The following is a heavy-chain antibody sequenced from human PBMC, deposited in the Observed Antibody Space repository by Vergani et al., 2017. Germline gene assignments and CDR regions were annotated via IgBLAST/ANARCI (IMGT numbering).Heavy chain of an antibody. D-gene: IGHD3-10*01. J-gene: IGHJ2*01. CDR3: ARGRGDNGYVDL. CDR2: INYVGRT. V-gene: IGHV4-39*01. CDR1: GGSINPSSSF. Sequence: QLQLHESGPGLVKPSETLSLIFTVSGGSINPSSSFLGWIRQSPGTGLEWIGSINYVGRTYYIPSLQSRATMFVDTSKNQFSLNLTSVTAADTAVYYCARGRGDNGYVDLWGHGTLVTVSS.